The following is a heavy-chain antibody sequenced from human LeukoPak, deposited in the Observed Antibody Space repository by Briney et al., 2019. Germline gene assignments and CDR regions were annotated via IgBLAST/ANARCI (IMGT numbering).Heavy chain of an antibody. Sequence: PGGSLRLSCAASGFTFSSYSMNWVRQAPGKGLEWVSSISSSSSYIYYADSVKGRFTISRDNAKNSLYLQMNSLRAEDTAVYCCARDSNGHDAFDIWGQGTMVTVSS. CDR1: GFTFSSYS. CDR2: ISSSSSYI. D-gene: IGHD6-19*01. CDR3: ARDSNGHDAFDI. J-gene: IGHJ3*02. V-gene: IGHV3-21*01.